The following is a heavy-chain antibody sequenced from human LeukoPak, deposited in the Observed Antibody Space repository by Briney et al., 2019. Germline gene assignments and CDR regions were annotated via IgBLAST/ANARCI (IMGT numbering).Heavy chain of an antibody. CDR2: INPNSGGT. V-gene: IGHV1-2*02. D-gene: IGHD6-25*01. CDR1: GYIFTGYY. J-gene: IGHJ4*02. Sequence: GASVKVSCKASGYIFTGYYIHWVRQAPGQGLEWMGWINPNSGGTNHAQKFQGRVTMTRDASITTAYMELSSLNYDDTAVYYCARAQSGLRLYYFDSWGQGTLDTVSS. CDR3: ARAQSGLRLYYFDS.